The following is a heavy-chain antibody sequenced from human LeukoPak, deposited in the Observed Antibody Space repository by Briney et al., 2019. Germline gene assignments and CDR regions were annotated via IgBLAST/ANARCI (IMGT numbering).Heavy chain of an antibody. V-gene: IGHV3-21*01. CDR3: AKERGYSYGPLDYYYYMDV. Sequence: KSGGSLRLSCAASGFTFSSYSMNWVRQAPGKGLELVSSISSSTSYIYYADSVKGRFTISRDNAKNSLYLQMNSLRAEDTAVYYCAKERGYSYGPLDYYYYMDVWGKGTTVTVSS. J-gene: IGHJ6*03. CDR1: GFTFSSYS. D-gene: IGHD5-18*01. CDR2: ISSSTSYI.